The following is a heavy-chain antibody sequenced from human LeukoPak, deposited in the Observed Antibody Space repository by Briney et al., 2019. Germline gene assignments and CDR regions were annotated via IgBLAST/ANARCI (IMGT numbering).Heavy chain of an antibody. CDR3: ARATDIVVVPAADNWFDP. CDR1: GGSFSGYY. D-gene: IGHD2-2*01. Sequence: SETLSLTCAVYGGSFSGYYWSWIRQPPGKGLEWIGEINHSGSTNYNPSLKSRVTISVDTSKNQFSLKLSSVTAADTAAYYCARATDIVVVPAADNWFDPWGQGTLVTVSS. J-gene: IGHJ5*02. V-gene: IGHV4-34*01. CDR2: INHSGST.